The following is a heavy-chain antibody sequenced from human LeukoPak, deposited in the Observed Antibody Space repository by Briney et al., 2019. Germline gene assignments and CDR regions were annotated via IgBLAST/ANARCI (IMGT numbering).Heavy chain of an antibody. CDR3: ATGTEMDRGVIINGHLDY. CDR2: INQYGNEK. J-gene: IGHJ4*02. CDR1: GCTFSTYW. D-gene: IGHD3-10*01. Sequence: GGSLRLSCAASGCTFSTYWMNWVRQAPGKGLEWVANINQYGNEKYYVDSVKGRFTISRDNGKNSLYLEMNSLRAEDTAVYYCATGTEMDRGVIINGHLDYWGQGTLVTASS. V-gene: IGHV3-7*01.